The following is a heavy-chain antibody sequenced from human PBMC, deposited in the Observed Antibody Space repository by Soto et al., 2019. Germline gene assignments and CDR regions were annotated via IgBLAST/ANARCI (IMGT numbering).Heavy chain of an antibody. D-gene: IGHD3-10*01. CDR2: IYYLGST. CDR3: ARDGYDGSGSPYPAY. CDR1: GGSMSEYF. J-gene: IGHJ4*02. V-gene: IGHV4-59*01. Sequence: SATLSLTCSVSGGSMSEYFWSWIRQSPGKGLEWIGYIYYLGSTDYNPSLKSRVTISVDTSKRQFSLRLTSVTAADTAVYYCARDGYDGSGSPYPAYWGPGTLVTVSS.